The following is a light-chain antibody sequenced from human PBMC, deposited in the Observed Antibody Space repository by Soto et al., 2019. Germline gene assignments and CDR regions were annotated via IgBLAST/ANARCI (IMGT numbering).Light chain of an antibody. CDR2: EVS. CDR3: TSYKSSSTYV. Sequence: QSALTQPASVSGSPGQSITISCTGTSSDVGGYNYVSWYQHHPGKAPKLIIYEVSNRPSGVSNRFSGSKSGNTASLTVSRLQAEDEADYYCTSYKSSSTYVFGTGTKGTVL. J-gene: IGLJ1*01. V-gene: IGLV2-14*01. CDR1: SSDVGGYNY.